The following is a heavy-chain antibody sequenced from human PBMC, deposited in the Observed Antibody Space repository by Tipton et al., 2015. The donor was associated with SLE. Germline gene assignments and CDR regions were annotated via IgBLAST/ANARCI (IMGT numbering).Heavy chain of an antibody. J-gene: IGHJ4*02. CDR3: ARVDTPMDFDY. CDR1: GGSISIGGYY. V-gene: IGHV4-31*03. Sequence: TLSLTCTVSGGSISIGGYYWSWIRQHPGKGLEWIGDIYYSGSTYYNPSLKSRVTISVDTSKNQFSLKLSSVTAADTAVYYCARVDTPMDFDYWGQGTLVTVSS. CDR2: IYYSGST. D-gene: IGHD5-18*01.